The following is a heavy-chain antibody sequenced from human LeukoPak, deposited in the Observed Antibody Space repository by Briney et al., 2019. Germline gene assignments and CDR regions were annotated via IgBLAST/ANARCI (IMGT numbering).Heavy chain of an antibody. Sequence: ASVRVSCKASGYTFTSYGISWVRQAPGQGLEWMGWINAYNDDTNHAQNFQGRVTMTTDTSTSTAYMELRSLRSDDTAVYYCARDGSGQWPDYWGQGTLVTVSS. CDR2: INAYNDDT. V-gene: IGHV1-18*01. D-gene: IGHD3-10*01. CDR1: GYTFTSYG. J-gene: IGHJ4*02. CDR3: ARDGSGQWPDY.